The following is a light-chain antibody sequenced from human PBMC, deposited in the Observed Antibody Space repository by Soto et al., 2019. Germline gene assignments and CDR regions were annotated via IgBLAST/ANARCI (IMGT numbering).Light chain of an antibody. CDR3: QQYGSSLCT. V-gene: IGKV3-20*01. Sequence: EIVLTQSPGTLSFSPGERATLSGMASQSVSSSYLAWYQQKPGQAPRLLIYGASSRATGIPDRFSGSGSGTDCTLTISRLEPEDFEVYYCQQYGSSLCTFGPGNKVDIK. CDR2: GAS. J-gene: IGKJ3*01. CDR1: QSVSSSY.